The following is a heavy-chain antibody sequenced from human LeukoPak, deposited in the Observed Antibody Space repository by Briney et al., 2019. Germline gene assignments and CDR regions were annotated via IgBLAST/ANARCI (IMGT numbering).Heavy chain of an antibody. CDR1: GGSFSGYY. V-gene: IGHV4-34*01. CDR2: INHSGST. CDR3: ARGIAAAGR. Sequence: SETLSLTCAVYGGSFSGYYWSWIRQPPGKGLEWIGEINHSGSTNYNPSLKSRVTISVDTSKNQFSLKLSSVTAADTAVYYCARGIAAAGRWCQGTLVTVSS. J-gene: IGHJ4*02. D-gene: IGHD6-13*01.